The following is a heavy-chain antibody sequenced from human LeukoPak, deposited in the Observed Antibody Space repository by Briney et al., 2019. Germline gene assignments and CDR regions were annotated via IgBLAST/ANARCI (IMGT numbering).Heavy chain of an antibody. CDR3: ARATAAGFDY. J-gene: IGHJ4*02. Sequence: GGSLRLSCAASGFTFDDYGMSWVRQAPGKGLEWVSGINWNGESTGYVDSVKGRSTISRDNAKNSLYLQMNSLRAAETAFYYCARATAAGFDYWGQGTLVTVSS. CDR1: GFTFDDYG. D-gene: IGHD6-13*01. CDR2: INWNGEST. V-gene: IGHV3-20*04.